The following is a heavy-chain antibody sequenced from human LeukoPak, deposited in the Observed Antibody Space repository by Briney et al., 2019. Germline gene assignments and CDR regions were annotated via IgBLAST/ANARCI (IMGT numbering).Heavy chain of an antibody. V-gene: IGHV4-39*01. D-gene: IGHD4-23*01. Sequence: SETLSLTCAVYGGSFSSYYWGWIRQPPGKGLEWIGSIYYSGSTYYNPSLKSRVTISVDTSKNQFSLKLSSVTAADTAVYYCARTDYGGRRHFDYWGQGTLVTVSS. CDR2: IYYSGST. CDR3: ARTDYGGRRHFDY. CDR1: GGSFSSYY. J-gene: IGHJ4*02.